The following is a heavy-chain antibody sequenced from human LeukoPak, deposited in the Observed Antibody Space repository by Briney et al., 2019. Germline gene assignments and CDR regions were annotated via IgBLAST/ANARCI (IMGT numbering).Heavy chain of an antibody. CDR1: GFTFSSYP. V-gene: IGHV3-30-3*02. Sequence: GGSLRLSCTASGFTFSSYPMHWVRQAPGKGLEWVALISYDETNKYSADTVKGRFTISRDNSKNTLYLHMRTLRAEDTALYYCAKIFGWHLVVVTAYDAFDTWGQGTMVSVSS. J-gene: IGHJ3*02. D-gene: IGHD2-21*02. CDR3: AKIFGWHLVVVTAYDAFDT. CDR2: ISYDETNK.